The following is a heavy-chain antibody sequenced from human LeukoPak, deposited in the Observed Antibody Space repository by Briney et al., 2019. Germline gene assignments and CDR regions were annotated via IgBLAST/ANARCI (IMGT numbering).Heavy chain of an antibody. V-gene: IGHV1-18*01. D-gene: IGHD3-22*01. CDR1: GYNFNNYG. Sequence: ASVKVSCKASGYNFNNYGIDWVRQAPGQGLEWLGWINVYNGDSKYAQKLQGRVTMTTDTSTSTAYMELRSLRSDDTAVYYCARLTPDSSGYYLYGNWFDPWGQGTLVTVSS. CDR2: INVYNGDS. J-gene: IGHJ5*02. CDR3: ARLTPDSSGYYLYGNWFDP.